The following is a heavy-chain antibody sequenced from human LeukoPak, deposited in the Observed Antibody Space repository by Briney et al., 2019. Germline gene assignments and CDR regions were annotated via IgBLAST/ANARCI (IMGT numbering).Heavy chain of an antibody. CDR2: IRYDGSNK. D-gene: IGHD3-22*01. CDR3: ARGALGKTYYYDSSGQTHSFDI. J-gene: IGHJ3*02. V-gene: IGHV3-30*02. CDR1: GFTFSNYG. Sequence: GGSLRLSCAASGFTFSNYGMHWVRQAPGKGLEWVAFIRYDGSNKYYADSVKGRFTISRDNSKNTLYLQMNSLRAEDTAVYYCARGALGKTYYYDSSGQTHSFDIWGQGAMVTVSS.